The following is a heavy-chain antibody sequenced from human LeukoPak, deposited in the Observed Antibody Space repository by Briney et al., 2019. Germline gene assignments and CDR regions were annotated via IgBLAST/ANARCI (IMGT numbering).Heavy chain of an antibody. V-gene: IGHV3-23*01. D-gene: IGHD6-19*01. CDR1: GFTFGSYA. CDR3: AKSWQWLVGGYYFDY. J-gene: IGHJ4*02. CDR2: ISGSGGST. Sequence: GGSLRLSCAASGFTFGSYAMSGVRQAPGKGLEWVSAISGSGGSTYYADSVKGRFTISRDNSKNTLYLQMNSLRAEDTAVYYCAKSWQWLVGGYYFDYWGQGTLVTVSS.